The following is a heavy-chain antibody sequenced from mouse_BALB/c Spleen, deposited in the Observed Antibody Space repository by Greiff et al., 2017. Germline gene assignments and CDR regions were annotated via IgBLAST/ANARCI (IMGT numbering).Heavy chain of an antibody. J-gene: IGHJ2*03. V-gene: IGHV1-55*01. Sequence: VQLQQSGAGLVKPGASRKMSCKASGFTFTSYWINWVRQRPGQGLEWIGDIYPGRGITNYNEKFKSRATLTPDTSSSTAYLQISSLTSEDSAVYNCARGGDKVKGDYLDYGGQGTRLTVSS. D-gene: IGHD2-13*01. CDR2: IYPGRGIT. CDR1: GFTFTSYW. CDR3: ARGGDKVKGDYLDY.